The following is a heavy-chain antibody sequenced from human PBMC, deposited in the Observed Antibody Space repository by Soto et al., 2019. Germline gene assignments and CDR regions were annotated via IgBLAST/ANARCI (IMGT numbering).Heavy chain of an antibody. D-gene: IGHD1-1*01. V-gene: IGHV3-23*01. CDR1: GFTFSSYA. CDR2: VSRSGANT. J-gene: IGHJ6*03. Sequence: PGGSLRLSCAASGFTFSSYAMNWVRQAPGKGLEWVSTVSRSGANTYYADSLKGRFTISRDNSKNTLYLQMNSLRAEDTAVYFCAKDPLSNWNDEVSYYYYMEVWGKGTTVTVSS. CDR3: AKDPLSNWNDEVSYYYYMEV.